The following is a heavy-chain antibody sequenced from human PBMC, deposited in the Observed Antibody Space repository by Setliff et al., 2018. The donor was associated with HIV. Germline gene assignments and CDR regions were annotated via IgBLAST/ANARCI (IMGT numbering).Heavy chain of an antibody. CDR2: IYSTGST. CDR1: GPSINIHY. Sequence: PSETLSLTCTVSGPSINIHYWSWIRQSPGKGFEWIGYIYSTGSTNYNPSLQSRVTISMVASRNQFSLELTSVTAADTAVYYCARYSISGGSCFDHWGQGTLVTVSS. D-gene: IGHD2-15*01. J-gene: IGHJ4*02. CDR3: ARYSISGGSCFDH. V-gene: IGHV4-59*11.